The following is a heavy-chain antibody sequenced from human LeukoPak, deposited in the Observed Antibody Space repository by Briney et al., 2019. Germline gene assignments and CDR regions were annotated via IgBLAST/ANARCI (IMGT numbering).Heavy chain of an antibody. V-gene: IGHV1-8*01. CDR1: GYTFTSYD. Sequence: ASVKVSCKASGYTFTSYDINWVRQATGQGLEWMGWMNPNSGNTGYAQKFQGRVTMARNTSISTAYMELSSLRSEDTAVYYCARGPNDIVVVVAARYSSGCFSYWGQGTLVTVSS. CDR2: MNPNSGNT. D-gene: IGHD2-15*01. CDR3: ARGPNDIVVVVAARYSSGCFSY. J-gene: IGHJ4*02.